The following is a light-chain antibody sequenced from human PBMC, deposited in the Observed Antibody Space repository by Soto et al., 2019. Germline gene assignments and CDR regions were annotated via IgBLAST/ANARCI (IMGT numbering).Light chain of an antibody. Sequence: QSVLTQPASVSGSPGQSITISCTGSSSDFVNYNLVSWYQHHPGKAPKLMIYEGSKRPSGVSNRFSGSKSDNTASLTISGLQAEDEADYYCCSYTRSSPYVFGTGTKVTVL. V-gene: IGLV2-14*02. CDR1: SSDFVNYNL. CDR2: EGS. J-gene: IGLJ1*01. CDR3: CSYTRSSPYV.